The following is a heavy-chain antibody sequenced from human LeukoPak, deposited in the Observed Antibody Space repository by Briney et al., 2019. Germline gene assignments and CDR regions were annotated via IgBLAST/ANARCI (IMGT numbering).Heavy chain of an antibody. CDR2: IYTSGST. CDR3: ARGGYYSLVQHHYYYYYMDV. V-gene: IGHV4-4*07. Sequence: SETLSLTCTVSGGSISSYYWSWIRQPAGKGLEWIGRIYTSGSTNYNPSLKSRVTMSVDTSKNQFSLKLSSVTAADTAVYYCARGGYYSLVQHHYYYYYMDVWGKGTTVTVSS. D-gene: IGHD3-3*01. CDR1: GGSISSYY. J-gene: IGHJ6*03.